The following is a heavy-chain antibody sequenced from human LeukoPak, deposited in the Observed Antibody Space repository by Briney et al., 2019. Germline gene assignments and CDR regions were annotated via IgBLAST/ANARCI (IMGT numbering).Heavy chain of an antibody. CDR3: ARDLRMLDY. CDR2: IYHSGST. V-gene: IGHV4-30-2*01. Sequence: PSETLSLTCTVSGGSISSGGYYWSWIRQPPGKGLEWIGYIYHSGSTYYNPSLKSRVTISVDRSKNQFSLKLSSVTAADTAVYYCARDLRMLDYWGQGTLVTVSS. D-gene: IGHD2-8*01. J-gene: IGHJ4*02. CDR1: GGSISSGGYY.